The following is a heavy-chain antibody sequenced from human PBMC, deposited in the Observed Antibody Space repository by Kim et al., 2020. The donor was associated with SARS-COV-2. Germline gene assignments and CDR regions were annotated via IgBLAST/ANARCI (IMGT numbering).Heavy chain of an antibody. V-gene: IGHV3-23*01. CDR2: ISGSGGST. CDR1: GFTFSSYA. J-gene: IGHJ5*02. D-gene: IGHD2-15*01. CDR3: AKGREAELLLGPSWFDP. Sequence: GGSLRLSCAASGFTFSSYAMSWVRQAPGKGLEWVSAISGSGGSTYYADSVKGRFTISRDNSKNTLYLQMNSLRAEDTAVYYCAKGREAELLLGPSWFDPWGQGTLVTVSS.